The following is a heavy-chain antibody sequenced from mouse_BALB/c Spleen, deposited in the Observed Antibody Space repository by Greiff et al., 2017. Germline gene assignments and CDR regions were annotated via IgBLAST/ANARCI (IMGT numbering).Heavy chain of an antibody. V-gene: IGHV1-82*01. Sequence: QVQLQQSGPELVKPGASVKISCKASGYAFSSSWMNWVKQRPGQGLEWIGRIYPGDGDTNYNGKFKGKATLTADKSSSTAYMQLSSLTSVDSAVYFCARSSEAMDYWGQGTSVTVSS. CDR1: GYAFSSSW. CDR2: IYPGDGDT. CDR3: ARSSEAMDY. J-gene: IGHJ4*01.